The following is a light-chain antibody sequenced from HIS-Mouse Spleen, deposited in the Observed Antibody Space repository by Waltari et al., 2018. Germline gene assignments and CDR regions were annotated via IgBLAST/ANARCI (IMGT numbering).Light chain of an antibody. CDR3: QQYYSTPFT. Sequence: DIVMTQSPDSLAVSLGERATINCKSSQSVLYSSNNKNYLAWYQQKPGQPPKLLIYWASPRESCVPDRFSGSGSGTDFTLTISSLQAEDVAVYYCQQYYSTPFTFGPGTKVDIK. CDR1: QSVLYSSNNKNY. CDR2: WAS. J-gene: IGKJ3*01. V-gene: IGKV4-1*01.